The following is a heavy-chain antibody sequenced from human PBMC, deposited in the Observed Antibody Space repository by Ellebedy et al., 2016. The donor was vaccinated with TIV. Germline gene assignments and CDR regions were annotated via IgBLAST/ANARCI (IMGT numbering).Heavy chain of an antibody. J-gene: IGHJ6*02. CDR2: FDPEDGAT. CDR1: GYTLTELS. Sequence: AASVKVSCKVFGYTLTELSMHWVRQAPGKGLEWMGGFDPEDGATIYAQKFQGRVTMTEDTSTDTAYMELSSLRSEDTAVYYCATDIAGAVAAYYYHGMDVWGQGTTVTVSS. D-gene: IGHD6-19*01. V-gene: IGHV1-24*01. CDR3: ATDIAGAVAAYYYHGMDV.